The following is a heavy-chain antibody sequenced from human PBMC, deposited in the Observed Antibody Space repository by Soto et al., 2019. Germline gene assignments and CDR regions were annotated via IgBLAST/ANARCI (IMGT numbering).Heavy chain of an antibody. Sequence: QVQLVQSGAEVKKSGASVKVSCKASGYSVSDYFIQWVRQAPGQGLEWVAWINPKTAATNYAKKFQGMVSLTWDTSFSTAYMEVTRLRPDDTAVYYCARIKWGLDYYNGMDVWGQGTTVIVSS. D-gene: IGHD1-26*01. CDR1: GYSVSDYF. CDR3: ARIKWGLDYYNGMDV. J-gene: IGHJ6*02. CDR2: INPKTAAT. V-gene: IGHV1-2*02.